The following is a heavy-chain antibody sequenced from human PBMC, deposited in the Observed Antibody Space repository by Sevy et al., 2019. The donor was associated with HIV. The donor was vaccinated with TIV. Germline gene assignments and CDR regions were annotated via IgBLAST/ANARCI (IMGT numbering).Heavy chain of an antibody. CDR2: IWYDGSNK. D-gene: IGHD6-19*01. J-gene: IGHJ6*03. V-gene: IGHV3-33*06. Sequence: GGSLRLSCAASGFTFSSYGMHWVRQAPGKGLEWVAVIWYDGSNKYYADSVKGRFTIARYNSKNTLYLQMNSLRAEDTAVYYCAKVGTRSGWYSYYYYMDVWGKGTTVTVSS. CDR3: AKVGTRSGWYSYYYYMDV. CDR1: GFTFSSYG.